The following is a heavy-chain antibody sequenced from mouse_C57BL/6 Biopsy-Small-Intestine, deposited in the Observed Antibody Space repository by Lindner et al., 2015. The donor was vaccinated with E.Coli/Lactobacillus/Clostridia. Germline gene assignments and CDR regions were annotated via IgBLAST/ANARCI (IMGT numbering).Heavy chain of an antibody. Sequence: VQLQEVVGGGLVKPGGSLKLSCAASGFTLSDYGMHWVRQAPEKGLEWVAYISSGSSTIYYADTVKGRFTISRDNAKNTLFLQMTSLRSEDTAMYYCARRGDSNYGFGYWGQGTLVTVSA. V-gene: IGHV5-17*01. CDR1: GFTLSDYG. CDR2: ISSGSSTI. J-gene: IGHJ3*01. CDR3: ARRGDSNYGFGY. D-gene: IGHD2-5*01.